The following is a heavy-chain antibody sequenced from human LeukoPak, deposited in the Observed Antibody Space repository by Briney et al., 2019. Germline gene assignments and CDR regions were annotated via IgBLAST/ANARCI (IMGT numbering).Heavy chain of an antibody. CDR2: IYTSGST. CDR1: GGSISSYY. Sequence: SETLSLTCTVSGGSISSYYWSWIRQPAGKGLEWIGRIYTSGSTNCNPSLKSRVTMSVDMSKSQFSLKLTSVTAADTAVYYCARDRTGSSSGGWYFDLWGRGTLVTVSS. J-gene: IGHJ2*01. CDR3: ARDRTGSSSGGWYFDL. D-gene: IGHD6-6*01. V-gene: IGHV4-4*07.